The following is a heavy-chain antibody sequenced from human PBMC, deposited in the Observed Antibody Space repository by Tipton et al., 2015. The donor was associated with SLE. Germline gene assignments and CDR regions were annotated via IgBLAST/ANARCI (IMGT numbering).Heavy chain of an antibody. D-gene: IGHD3/OR15-3a*01. CDR3: ARRPDWVKAFDI. CDR2: IYYSGST. Sequence: LRLSCAVSGGSISSYYWSWIRQPPGKGLEWIGYIYYSGSTNYNPSLKSRVTISVDTSKNQFSLKLSSVTAADTAVYYCARRPDWVKAFDIWGQGTMVTVSS. V-gene: IGHV4-59*08. CDR1: GGSISSYY. J-gene: IGHJ3*02.